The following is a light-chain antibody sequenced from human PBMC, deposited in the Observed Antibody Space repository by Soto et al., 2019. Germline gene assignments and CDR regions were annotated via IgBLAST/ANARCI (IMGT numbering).Light chain of an antibody. V-gene: IGKV3-11*01. Sequence: EIXLTXXXXTLSLSPGERATLSCRASQSFSSYLAWYQQKPGQAPRLLIYDASKRATGIPARFSGRGSGTDFTLTISSLEPEDFAVYYCQQRSNWPPVITFGQGTRLEIK. CDR2: DAS. J-gene: IGKJ5*01. CDR3: QQRSNWPPVIT. CDR1: QSFSSY.